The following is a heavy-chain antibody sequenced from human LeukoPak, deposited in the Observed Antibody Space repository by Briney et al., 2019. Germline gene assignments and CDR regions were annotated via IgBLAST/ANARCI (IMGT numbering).Heavy chain of an antibody. CDR1: GYTFTSYG. D-gene: IGHD3-22*01. J-gene: IGHJ4*02. CDR2: ISAYNGNT. V-gene: IGHV1-18*01. CDR3: ARERAGYYDSSGYSY. Sequence: ASVKVSCKASGYTFTSYGISWVRQAPGQGLEWMGWISAYNGNTNYAQKLQGRVTMTTDTSTSTAYMELRNLRSDDTAVYYCARERAGYYDSSGYSYWGQGTLVTVSS.